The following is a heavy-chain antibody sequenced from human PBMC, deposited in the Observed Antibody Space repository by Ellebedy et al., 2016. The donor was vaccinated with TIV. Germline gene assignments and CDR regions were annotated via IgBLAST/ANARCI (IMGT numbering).Heavy chain of an antibody. D-gene: IGHD4-23*01. Sequence: AASVKVSCKASGNTFSSYDINWVRQATGQGLEWMGWMNPNSGNIGYAQKFQGRVTMTRNTSISTAYMELSSLRSEDTAVYYCARGEGGDYGGKEDWFDPWGQGTLVTVSS. CDR3: ARGEGGDYGGKEDWFDP. J-gene: IGHJ5*02. CDR1: GNTFSSYD. V-gene: IGHV1-8*01. CDR2: MNPNSGNI.